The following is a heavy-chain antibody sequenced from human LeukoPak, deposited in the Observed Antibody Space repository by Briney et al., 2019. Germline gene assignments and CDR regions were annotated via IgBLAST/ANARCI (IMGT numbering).Heavy chain of an antibody. CDR2: IIPIFGTA. J-gene: IGHJ6*02. CDR3: ARGPPHYYGSGSYYTGHPTTYYGMDV. CDR1: GGTFSSYA. V-gene: IGHV1-69*13. Sequence: ASVKVSCKASGGTFSSYAISWVRQAPGQGLEWMGGIIPIFGTANYARKFQGRVTITADESTSTAYMELSSLRSEDTAVYYCARGPPHYYGSGSYYTGHPTTYYGMDVWGQGTTVTVSS. D-gene: IGHD3-10*01.